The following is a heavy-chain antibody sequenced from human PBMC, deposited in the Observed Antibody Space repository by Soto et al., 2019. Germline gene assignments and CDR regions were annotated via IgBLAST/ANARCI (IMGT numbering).Heavy chain of an antibody. V-gene: IGHV3-23*01. J-gene: IGHJ4*02. CDR3: AKDIFPLRKPTPSYFDY. CDR2: ISGSGGST. D-gene: IGHD2-21*01. Sequence: EVQLLESGGGLVQPGGSLRLSCAASGFTFSSYAMSWVRQAPGKGLEWVSAISGSGGSTYYADSVKGRFTISRDNSKNTLYLQIHSLRAEDTAVYYCAKDIFPLRKPTPSYFDYWGQGTLVTVCS. CDR1: GFTFSSYA.